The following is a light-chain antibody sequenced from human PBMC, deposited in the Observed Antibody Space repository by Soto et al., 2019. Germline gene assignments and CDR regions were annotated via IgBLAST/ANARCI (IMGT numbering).Light chain of an antibody. Sequence: QSVLTQPPSVSGAPGPRVTISCTGSSSNIGAGYDVHWYQQLPGTAPKLLIDGNRNRPSGVPDRFSGSKSGTSASLAITGLQDEDEADYYGQSYDSSLSGYVFGTGTKLTVL. CDR2: GNR. J-gene: IGLJ1*01. CDR1: SSNIGAGYD. CDR3: QSYDSSLSGYV. V-gene: IGLV1-40*01.